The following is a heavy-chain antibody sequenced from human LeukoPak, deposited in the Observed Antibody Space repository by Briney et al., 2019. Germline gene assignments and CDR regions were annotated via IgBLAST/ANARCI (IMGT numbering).Heavy chain of an antibody. D-gene: IGHD6-13*01. CDR3: AKTGTPWYYFDY. CDR2: IRYDGSNT. J-gene: IGHJ4*02. Sequence: GGSLRLSCAASGFTFKTYGMHWVRQAPGNGLEWVAFIRYDGSNTYYADSVKGRFTISRDNSKHTLYLQMNSLRAEDTAVYYCAKTGTPWYYFDYWGQGTLVTVSS. CDR1: GFTFKTYG. V-gene: IGHV3-30*02.